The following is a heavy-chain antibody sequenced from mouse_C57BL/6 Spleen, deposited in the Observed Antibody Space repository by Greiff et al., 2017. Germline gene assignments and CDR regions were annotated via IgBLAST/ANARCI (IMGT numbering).Heavy chain of an antibody. V-gene: IGHV1-55*01. CDR2: IYPGSGST. CDR1: GYTFTSYW. CDR3: ARSAVVATPYYAMDY. D-gene: IGHD1-1*01. Sequence: VQLQQPGAELVKPGASVKMSCKASGYTFTSYWITWVKQRPGQGLEWIGDIYPGSGSTNYNEKFKSKDTLTVDTSSSTAYMQLSSLTSEDSAVYYCARSAVVATPYYAMDYWGQGTSVTVSS. J-gene: IGHJ4*01.